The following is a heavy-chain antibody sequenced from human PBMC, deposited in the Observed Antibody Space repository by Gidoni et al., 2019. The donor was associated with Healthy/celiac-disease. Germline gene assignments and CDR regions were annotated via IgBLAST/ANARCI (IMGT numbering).Heavy chain of an antibody. CDR3: ARDASFDYGDYVTYYGMDV. CDR2: IKQDGSEK. Sequence: EVQLVESGGGLVQPGGSLRLSCAASGFTFSSYWLSWVRQAPGKGLEWVANIKQDGSEKYYVDSVKGRFTISRDNAKNSLYLQMNSLRAEDTAVYYCARDASFDYGDYVTYYGMDVWGQGTTVTVSS. CDR1: GFTFSSYW. D-gene: IGHD4-17*01. J-gene: IGHJ6*02. V-gene: IGHV3-7*01.